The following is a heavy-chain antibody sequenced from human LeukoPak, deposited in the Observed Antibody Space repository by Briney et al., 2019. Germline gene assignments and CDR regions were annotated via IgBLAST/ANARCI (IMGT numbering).Heavy chain of an antibody. CDR3: ARLVGAPAAYYFDY. J-gene: IGHJ4*02. D-gene: IGHD1-26*01. CDR1: GYSISSDYY. V-gene: IGHV4-38-2*02. Sequence: SETLSFTCTVSGYSISSDYYWGWIRQPPGKGLEWIGIIYHSGTTYYNPSLKSRVTISVDTSKNQFSLKLSSVTATDTAVYYCARLVGAPAAYYFDYWGQGTLVTVSS. CDR2: IYHSGTT.